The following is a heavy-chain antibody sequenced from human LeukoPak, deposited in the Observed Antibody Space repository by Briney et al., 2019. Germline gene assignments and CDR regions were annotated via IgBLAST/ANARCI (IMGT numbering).Heavy chain of an antibody. D-gene: IGHD3-9*01. CDR3: ANSPSNYDILTDSRQTHWYFDL. V-gene: IGHV3-23*01. Sequence: PGGSLRLSCAASGFTFSSYAMSWVRQAPGKGLEWVSGISGSGGSTYYADSVKGRFTISRDNSKNTLYLQMNSLRAEDTAVYYCANSPSNYDILTDSRQTHWYFDLWGRGTLVTVSS. CDR2: ISGSGGST. J-gene: IGHJ2*01. CDR1: GFTFSSYA.